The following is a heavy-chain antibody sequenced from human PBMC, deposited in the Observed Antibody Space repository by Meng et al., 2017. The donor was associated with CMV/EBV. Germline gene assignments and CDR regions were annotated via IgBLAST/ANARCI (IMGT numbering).Heavy chain of an antibody. V-gene: IGHV3-23*01. CDR2: ISGSGGST. D-gene: IGHD6-19*01. Sequence: GSGMSVRSYGMSWVREDTGKGVEWVTAISGSGGSTYYADSVKGRFTISRDNSKNTLYLQMNSLRAEDTAVYYCAKWSSSGWLDYWGQGTLVTVSS. J-gene: IGHJ4*02. CDR3: AKWSSSGWLDY. CDR1: GMSVRSYG.